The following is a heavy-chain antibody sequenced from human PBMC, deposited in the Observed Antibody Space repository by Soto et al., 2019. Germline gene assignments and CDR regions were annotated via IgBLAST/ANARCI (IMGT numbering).Heavy chain of an antibody. CDR1: GDSVSSNSAA. CDR2: TYYRSKWYN. CDR3: AKDYDILTGNYYGMDV. Sequence: SQTLSLTCAISGDSVSSNSAAWNWIRQSPSRGLEWLGRTYYRSKWYNDYAVSVKSRITINPDTSKNQFSLQLNSVTPEDTAVYYCAKDYDILTGNYYGMDVWGQGTTVTVSS. D-gene: IGHD3-9*01. J-gene: IGHJ6*02. V-gene: IGHV6-1*01.